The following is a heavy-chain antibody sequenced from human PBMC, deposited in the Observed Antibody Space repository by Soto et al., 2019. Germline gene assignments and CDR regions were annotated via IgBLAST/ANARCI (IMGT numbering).Heavy chain of an antibody. V-gene: IGHV1-3*01. CDR2: INAGNGNT. CDR1: GYTFTTYA. Sequence: GASVKVSCKASGYTFTTYAMHWVRQAPGQRFEWMGWINAGNGNTQYSQKFQGRLTITRDTSASTAYMELSSLRSEDTAVYYCAAGDHGAFDIWGQGTMVTVSS. CDR3: AAGDHGAFDI. J-gene: IGHJ3*02. D-gene: IGHD4-17*01.